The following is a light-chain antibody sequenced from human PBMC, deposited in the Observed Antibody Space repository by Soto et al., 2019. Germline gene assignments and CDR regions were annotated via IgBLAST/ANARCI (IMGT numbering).Light chain of an antibody. J-gene: IGLJ1*01. CDR1: SSDVGTSNY. CDR3: SSRSGTDILYV. V-gene: IGLV2-8*01. CDR2: EVT. Sequence: QSVLTHPPSASGSPGQSVTISCTGTSSDVGTSNYVSWYQQHPGKAPKLMIYEVTKRPSGVPDRFSGSKSGNTASLTVSGLQADDEADYYCSSRSGTDILYVFGTGTKVTVL.